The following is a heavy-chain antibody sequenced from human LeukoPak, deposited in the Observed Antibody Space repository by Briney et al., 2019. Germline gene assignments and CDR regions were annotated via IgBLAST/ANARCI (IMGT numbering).Heavy chain of an antibody. CDR3: AKVRLVTMDAFDI. CDR1: GFTFTSYA. Sequence: PGGSLRLSCAASGFTFTSYAMSWVCQAPGKGLEWVSVISGSGGSPYYADSVKGRFSISRDNSKNTLYLQMNSLRAEDTAVYYCAKVRLVTMDAFDIWGQGTMVTVSS. CDR2: ISGSGGSP. V-gene: IGHV3-23*01. D-gene: IGHD2-21*02. J-gene: IGHJ3*02.